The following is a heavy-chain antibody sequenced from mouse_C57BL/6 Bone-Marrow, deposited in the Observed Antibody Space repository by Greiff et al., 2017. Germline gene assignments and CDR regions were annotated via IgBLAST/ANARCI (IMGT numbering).Heavy chain of an antibody. Sequence: VQLQQSGAELVRPGASVKMSCKASGYSFTDYYLNWVKQRPGQGLEWIARIYPGSGNTYYNEKFKGMATLTADKSSSTAYMQLSCLTSEVSAVYFCARQGYYEYDDKVYNSAMDYWGQGTSVTVSS. CDR1: GYSFTDYY. V-gene: IGHV1-76*01. D-gene: IGHD2-4*01. CDR2: IYPGSGNT. CDR3: ARQGYYEYDDKVYNSAMDY. J-gene: IGHJ4*01.